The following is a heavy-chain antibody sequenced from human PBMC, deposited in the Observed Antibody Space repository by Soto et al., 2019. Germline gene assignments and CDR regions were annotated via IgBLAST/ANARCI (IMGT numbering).Heavy chain of an antibody. V-gene: IGHV4-59*01. CDR2: IYYSGST. CDR3: ARDRPLATHHYYYYGMDV. D-gene: IGHD6-13*01. Sequence: SETLSLTCTVSGGSISSYYWSWIRQPPGKGLEWIGYIYYSGSTNYNPSLKSRVTISVDTSKNQFSLKLSSVTAADTAVYYCARDRPLATHHYYYYGMDVWGQGTTVIVSS. J-gene: IGHJ6*02. CDR1: GGSISSYY.